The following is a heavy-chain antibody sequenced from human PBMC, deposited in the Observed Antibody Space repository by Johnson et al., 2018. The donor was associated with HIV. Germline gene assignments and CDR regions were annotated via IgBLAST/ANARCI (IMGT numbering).Heavy chain of an antibody. J-gene: IGHJ3*02. Sequence: QVQLVESGGGLVQPGRSLRLSCAASGFTFSSNGMHWVRQAPGKGLEWVAVISYDGSNKYYADSVKCRFPISRDNSKNTLYLQMNSLRAEDTAVYYCAKVGGRHDYGDYLGAFDIWGQGTMVTVSS. D-gene: IGHD4-17*01. CDR2: ISYDGSNK. V-gene: IGHV3-30*18. CDR1: GFTFSSNG. CDR3: AKVGGRHDYGDYLGAFDI.